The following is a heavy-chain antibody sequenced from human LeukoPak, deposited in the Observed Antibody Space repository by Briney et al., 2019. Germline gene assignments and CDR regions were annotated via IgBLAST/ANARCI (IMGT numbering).Heavy chain of an antibody. CDR2: ISNDGSVT. CDR3: AKDPPGGSWYGDH. Sequence: PGRFLRLSCAASGFTFSNYAAHWVRQAPGKGLEWVAVISNDGSVTSYADSVKGRFTISRDNSNNTLFLQMRSLRGDDTAVYYCAKDPPGGSWYGDHWGQGTLVTVSS. D-gene: IGHD6-13*01. V-gene: IGHV3-30*04. J-gene: IGHJ4*02. CDR1: GFTFSNYA.